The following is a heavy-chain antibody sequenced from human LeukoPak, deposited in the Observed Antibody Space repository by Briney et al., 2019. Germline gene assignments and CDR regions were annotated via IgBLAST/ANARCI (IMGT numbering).Heavy chain of an antibody. CDR2: ISYSGST. V-gene: IGHV4-39*01. D-gene: IGHD1-26*01. Sequence: SETLSLTCTVSGGSISSSSNFWGWIRQPPGKGLEWIGSISYSGSTYYNPSLKSRVTISVDTSKNQFSLKLSPVTAADTAVYYCARLTPYSGSPLGDYWGQGTLVTVSS. CDR3: ARLTPYSGSPLGDY. J-gene: IGHJ4*02. CDR1: GGSISSSSNF.